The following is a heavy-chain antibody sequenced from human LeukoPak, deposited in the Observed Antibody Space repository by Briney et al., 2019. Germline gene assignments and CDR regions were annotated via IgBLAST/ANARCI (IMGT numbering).Heavy chain of an antibody. Sequence: GGSLRLSCAASGFTVSSNYMSWVRQAPGKGLEWVSVIYSGGSTYYADSVKGRFTISRDNSKNTLYLQMNSLRAEDTAVYYCAREMRQLVGLYYYYYMDVWGKGTTVTVSS. CDR3: AREMRQLVGLYYYYYMDV. D-gene: IGHD6-13*01. J-gene: IGHJ6*03. CDR1: GFTVSSNY. CDR2: IYSGGST. V-gene: IGHV3-66*01.